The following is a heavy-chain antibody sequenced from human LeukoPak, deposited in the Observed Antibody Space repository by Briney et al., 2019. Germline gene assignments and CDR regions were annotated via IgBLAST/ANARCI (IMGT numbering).Heavy chain of an antibody. CDR2: IYYSGST. Sequence: SETLSLTCTVSGGSISSYYWSWIRQPPGKGLERIGYIYYSGSTNYNPSLKSRVTISVDTSKNQFSLKLSSVTATDTAVYYCARGGLRWDNWFDPWGQGTLVTVSS. CDR1: GGSISSYY. D-gene: IGHD4-23*01. CDR3: ARGGLRWDNWFDP. V-gene: IGHV4-59*01. J-gene: IGHJ5*02.